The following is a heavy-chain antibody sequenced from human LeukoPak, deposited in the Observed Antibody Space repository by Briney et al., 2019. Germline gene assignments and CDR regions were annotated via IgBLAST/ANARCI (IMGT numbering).Heavy chain of an antibody. CDR3: ARGYCSGGGCYSYYYYNYMDV. Sequence: PSETLSLTCTVSGYSISNGYYWGWIRQPPGKGLEWIGNIYHSGSTYYNPSLKSRVTISVDTSKNQFSLKLSSVTAADTAVYYCARGYCSGGGCYSYYYYNYMDVWGKGTTVTVSS. V-gene: IGHV4-38-2*02. CDR1: GYSISNGYY. CDR2: IYHSGST. J-gene: IGHJ6*03. D-gene: IGHD2-15*01.